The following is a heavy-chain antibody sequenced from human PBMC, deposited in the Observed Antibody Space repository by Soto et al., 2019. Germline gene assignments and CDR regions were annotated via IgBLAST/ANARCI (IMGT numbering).Heavy chain of an antibody. J-gene: IGHJ4*02. D-gene: IGHD5-18*01. Sequence: ESGPTLVNPTQTLTLTCTFSGFSLSTSGMCVSWIRQPPGKALEWLARIDWDDDKYYSTSLKTRLTISKDTSKNQVVLTMTNMDPVDTATYYCARIRVIAGYSKNVDYWGQGTLVTVSS. CDR1: GFSLSTSGMC. CDR2: IDWDDDK. CDR3: ARIRVIAGYSKNVDY. V-gene: IGHV2-70*11.